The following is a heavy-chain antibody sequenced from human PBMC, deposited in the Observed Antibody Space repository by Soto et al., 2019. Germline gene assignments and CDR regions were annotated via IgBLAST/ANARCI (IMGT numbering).Heavy chain of an antibody. V-gene: IGHV3-21*01. CDR3: VRSSCNSGVCYFVN. CDR1: GLAFNIEN. Sequence: GGSLRLSCAASGLAFNIENMNWVRQAPGKGLEWVPTISSGSTFIYYADSLKGRFTISRDNAKNSLFLHMNRLTAEDTAVYYCVRSSCNSGVCYFVNWGQGTRVTVSS. D-gene: IGHD2-8*01. J-gene: IGHJ4*02. CDR2: ISSGSTFI.